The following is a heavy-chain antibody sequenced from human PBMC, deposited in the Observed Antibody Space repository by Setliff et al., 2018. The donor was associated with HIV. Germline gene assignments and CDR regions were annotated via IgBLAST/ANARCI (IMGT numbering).Heavy chain of an antibody. J-gene: IGHJ4*02. CDR2: IYYNGNT. D-gene: IGHD2-2*01. Sequence: ASETLSLTCTVSGGSMNIHYWSWIRQPPGKGLEWIGSIYYNGNTNYNPSLKSRVAISVDTSKNLFSLKLTSVTPADTAVYYCARTRGRAPVSYYFDNWGQGRLVTVSS. CDR3: ARTRGRAPVSYYFDN. V-gene: IGHV4-59*11. CDR1: GGSMNIHY.